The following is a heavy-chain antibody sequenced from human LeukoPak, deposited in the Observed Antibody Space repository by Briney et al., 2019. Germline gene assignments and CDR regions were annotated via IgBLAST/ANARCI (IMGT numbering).Heavy chain of an antibody. D-gene: IGHD1-14*01. Sequence: SDTLSLTCAVYGGPYSGYYWSWLRQPPGRAVVWLGEINHTGSTNYNPSLKSRVTISVDTSKNQFSLKLSSVTAADTAVYYCARHARYFYYFDYWGQGTLVTVSS. CDR1: GGPYSGYY. V-gene: IGHV4-34*01. CDR2: INHTGST. J-gene: IGHJ4*02. CDR3: ARHARYFYYFDY.